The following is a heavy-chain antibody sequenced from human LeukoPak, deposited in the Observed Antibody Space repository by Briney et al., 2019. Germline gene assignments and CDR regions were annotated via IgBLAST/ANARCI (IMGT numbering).Heavy chain of an antibody. CDR1: GFTFSSYW. Sequence: GGSLRLSCAASGFTFSSYWMHWVRQAPGKGLVWVSRINSDGSSTSYADSVKGRFTISRDNAKNTLYLQMNSQRAEDTAVYYCARGGSGSYYPIDYWGQGTLVTVSS. D-gene: IGHD3-10*01. J-gene: IGHJ4*02. CDR3: ARGGSGSYYPIDY. CDR2: INSDGSST. V-gene: IGHV3-74*01.